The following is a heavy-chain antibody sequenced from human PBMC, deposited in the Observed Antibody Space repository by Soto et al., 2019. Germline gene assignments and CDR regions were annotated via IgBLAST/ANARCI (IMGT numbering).Heavy chain of an antibody. V-gene: IGHV3-30-3*01. Sequence: QVQLVESGGGVVQPGRSLRLSCAASGFTFSSYAMHWVRQAPGKGLEWVAVISYDGSNKYYADSVKGGFTISRDNSKNTLYLQMNSLRAEDTAVYYCARDPTRLRLGRWSRYYYYGMDVWGQGTTVTVSS. CDR3: ARDPTRLRLGRWSRYYYYGMDV. D-gene: IGHD3-16*01. J-gene: IGHJ6*02. CDR2: ISYDGSNK. CDR1: GFTFSSYA.